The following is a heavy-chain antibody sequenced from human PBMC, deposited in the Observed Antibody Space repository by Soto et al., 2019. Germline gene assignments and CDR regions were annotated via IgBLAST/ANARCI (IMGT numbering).Heavy chain of an antibody. J-gene: IGHJ4*02. Sequence: PGGSLRLSCAASGFTLSSYSMNWVRQAPGKGLEWVSSISDGSSYKYYADSVKGRFTISRDNTRNSLYLQMSSLRAEDTAVYYCAREPTSSWSSYFDYWGLGTLVTVSS. CDR2: ISDGSSYK. CDR1: GFTLSSYS. CDR3: AREPTSSWSSYFDY. V-gene: IGHV3-21*01. D-gene: IGHD6-13*01.